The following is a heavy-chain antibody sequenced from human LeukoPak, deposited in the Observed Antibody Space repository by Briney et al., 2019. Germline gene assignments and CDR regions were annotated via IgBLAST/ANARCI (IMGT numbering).Heavy chain of an antibody. CDR2: ISDDGSNK. V-gene: IGHV3-30*01. CDR1: GFTFNSYA. CDR3: ARGVPAAIVQYFQH. D-gene: IGHD2-2*02. Sequence: GGSLRLSCAASGFTFNSYAIHWVRQAPGKGLEWVAVISDDGSNKDYADSVKGRLTISRDNSKNTLYLQTNSLRAEDTAVYYCARGVPAAIVQYFQHWGQGTLVTVSS. J-gene: IGHJ1*01.